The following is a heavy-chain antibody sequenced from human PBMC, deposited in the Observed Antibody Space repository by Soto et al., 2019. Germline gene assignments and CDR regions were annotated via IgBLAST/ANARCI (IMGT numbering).Heavy chain of an antibody. CDR2: IYHSGST. Sequence: QLQLQESGSGLVKPSQTLSLTCAVSGGSISSGGYSWSWIRQPPGKGLEWIGYIYHSGSTYYNPSLKSRVTISVDRSKNQFSLKLSSVTAADTAVYSCARDSWNSGYEVFDYWGQGTLVTVSS. J-gene: IGHJ4*02. CDR3: ARDSWNSGYEVFDY. D-gene: IGHD5-12*01. CDR1: GGSISSGGYS. V-gene: IGHV4-30-2*01.